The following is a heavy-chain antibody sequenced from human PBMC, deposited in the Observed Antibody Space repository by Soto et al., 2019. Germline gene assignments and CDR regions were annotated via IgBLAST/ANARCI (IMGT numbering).Heavy chain of an antibody. CDR2: ISYDGSNK. CDR3: ARDGDGEMAYYFDY. D-gene: IGHD7-27*01. CDR1: GFTFSSYA. Sequence: QVQLVESGGGVVQPGRSLRLSCAASGFTFSSYAMHWVRQAPGKGLEWVAVISYDGSNKYYADSVKGRFTISRDNSKNTLYLQMNSLRAEDTAVYYCARDGDGEMAYYFDYWGQGTLVTVSS. J-gene: IGHJ4*02. V-gene: IGHV3-30-3*01.